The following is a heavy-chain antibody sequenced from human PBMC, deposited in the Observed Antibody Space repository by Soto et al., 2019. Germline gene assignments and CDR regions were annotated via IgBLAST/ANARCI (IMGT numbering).Heavy chain of an antibody. CDR2: IIPIFGTA. CDR1: GGTFSSYA. CDR3: ARHVPAAGYYYGMDV. D-gene: IGHD2-2*01. V-gene: IGHV1-69*12. Sequence: QVQLVQSGAEVKKPGSSVKVSCKASGGTFSSYAISWVRQAPGQGLEWMAGIIPIFGTANYAQKFQVRVTITAYESTSTAYMELSSLRSDDTAVYYCARHVPAAGYYYGMDVWGQGTTVTVSS. J-gene: IGHJ6*02.